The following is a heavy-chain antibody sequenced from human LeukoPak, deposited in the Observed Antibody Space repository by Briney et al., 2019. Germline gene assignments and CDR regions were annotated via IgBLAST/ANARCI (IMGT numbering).Heavy chain of an antibody. V-gene: IGHV3-21*01. CDR1: GFTFSSYS. J-gene: IGHJ5*02. D-gene: IGHD3-10*01. CDR2: ISSSSSYI. CDR3: ARDRSSGRVNWFDP. Sequence: SGGSLRLSCAASGFTFSSYSMNWVRQAPGKGLEWVSSISSSSSYIYYADSVKGRFTISRDNAKNSLYLQMNSLRAEDTAVYYCARDRSSGRVNWFDPWGQGTLVTVSS.